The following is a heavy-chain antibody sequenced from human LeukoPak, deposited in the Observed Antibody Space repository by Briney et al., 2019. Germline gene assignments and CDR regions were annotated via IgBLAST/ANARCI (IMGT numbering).Heavy chain of an antibody. CDR1: GFIFSNYG. J-gene: IGHJ6*02. Sequence: GGSLRLSCAASGFIFSNYGMSWVRQAPGKGLEWVSGVSTSGRSTYYADSVKGRFTISRDNSKNTLYLQMNSLRAEDTAVYYCAKDQSYCSGGSCEGMDVWGQGTTVTVSS. V-gene: IGHV3-23*01. CDR3: AKDQSYCSGGSCEGMDV. CDR2: VSTSGRST. D-gene: IGHD2-15*01.